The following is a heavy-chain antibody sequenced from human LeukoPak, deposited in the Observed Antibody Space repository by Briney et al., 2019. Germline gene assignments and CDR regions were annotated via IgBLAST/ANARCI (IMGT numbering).Heavy chain of an antibody. J-gene: IGHJ4*02. Sequence: GGYLRLSCEVSGLTFSTYWMTWVRQAPGKGLEWVASINQNGREKYYVDSVKGRFTISRDNAKDSLYLQMNSLRDEDTAVYYCARSLRDDWGQGTLVTVST. CDR2: INQNGREK. CDR1: GLTFSTYW. CDR3: ARSLRDD. V-gene: IGHV3-7*01.